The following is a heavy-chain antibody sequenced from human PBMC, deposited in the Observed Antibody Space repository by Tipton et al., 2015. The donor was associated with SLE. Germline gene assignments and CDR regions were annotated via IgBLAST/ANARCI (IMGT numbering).Heavy chain of an antibody. J-gene: IGHJ2*01. CDR3: ARAGGSRGYFDL. Sequence: LRLSCTVSGGSISSSSYYWGWIRQPPGKGLEWIGSIYYSGSTYYNPSLKSRVTISVDTSKNQFSLQLNSVTPEDTAVYYCARAGGSRGYFDLWGRGTLVTVSS. CDR2: IYYSGST. D-gene: IGHD3-10*01. V-gene: IGHV4-39*01. CDR1: GGSISSSSYY.